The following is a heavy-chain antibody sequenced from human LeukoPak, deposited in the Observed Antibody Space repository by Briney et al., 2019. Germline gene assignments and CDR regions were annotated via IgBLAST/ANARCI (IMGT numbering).Heavy chain of an antibody. V-gene: IGHV1-2*02. J-gene: IGHJ4*02. CDR1: GYTFTGYY. D-gene: IGHD2-2*02. Sequence: GASVKVSCKASGYTFTGYYMHWVRQAPGQGLEWMGWINPNSGGTNYAQKFQGRVTITRDTSISTAYMELSRLRSDDTAVYYCARDYCSSTSCYTGRVDYWGQGTLVTVSS. CDR2: INPNSGGT. CDR3: ARDYCSSTSCYTGRVDY.